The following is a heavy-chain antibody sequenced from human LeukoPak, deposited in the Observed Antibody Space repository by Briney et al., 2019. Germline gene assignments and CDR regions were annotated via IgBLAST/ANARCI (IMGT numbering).Heavy chain of an antibody. V-gene: IGHV1-2*02. D-gene: IGHD3-10*01. CDR1: GYTFTGYY. CDR3: ARAVGYGSGTYRQYYFHY. Sequence: ASVKVSCKASGYTFTGYYMHWVRQAPGQGREWMGWINPNSGGTNYAQNFQGRVTMSRDTSISTAYMELSRLRSDDTAVYYCARAVGYGSGTYRQYYFHYWGQGTLVTVSS. J-gene: IGHJ4*02. CDR2: INPNSGGT.